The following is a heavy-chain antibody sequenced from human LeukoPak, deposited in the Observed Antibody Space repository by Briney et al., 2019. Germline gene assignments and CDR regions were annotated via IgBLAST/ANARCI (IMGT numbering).Heavy chain of an antibody. V-gene: IGHV1-18*01. CDR2: ISPYTGHT. CDR3: ARGQVDPAMIIGGWFDL. CDR1: GHSFTIYA. Sequence: ASVKVSCTTSGHSFTIYAITWVRQAPGQGLEWIGWISPYTGHTNYAQKFWGRITMTADISTRTVNMDLTSLRSDDTAAYYCARGQVDPAMIIGGWFDLWGQGTLVIVSS. J-gene: IGHJ5*02. D-gene: IGHD5-18*01.